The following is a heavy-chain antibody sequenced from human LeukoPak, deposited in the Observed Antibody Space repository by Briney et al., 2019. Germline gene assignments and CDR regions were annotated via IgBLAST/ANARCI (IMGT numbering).Heavy chain of an antibody. Sequence: GGSLRLSCAASGFTVSSNYMTWVRQAPGKGLEWVSCIYSDGSTYYADAVKGRFTISRDNSKKMLYLQMSSLRVEDTAVYYCARARSTAAGLFDYWGQGILVIVSS. D-gene: IGHD6-13*01. V-gene: IGHV3-66*01. CDR2: IYSDGST. J-gene: IGHJ4*02. CDR1: GFTVSSNY. CDR3: ARARSTAAGLFDY.